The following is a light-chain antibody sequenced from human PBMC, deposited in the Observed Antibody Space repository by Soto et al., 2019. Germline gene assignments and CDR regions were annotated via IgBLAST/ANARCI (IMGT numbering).Light chain of an antibody. CDR1: HTIATY. V-gene: IGKV1-39*01. Sequence: EIQMTQSPSSLSASVGDRVTLTCRASHTIATYLNWYQQKAGRVPEVLIYGTSTLQPGVPSRFTGSGYGTDFTLTINNVQPEDFATYYCQQLNTYPWTFGQGTKVEIK. CDR3: QQLNTYPWT. CDR2: GTS. J-gene: IGKJ1*01.